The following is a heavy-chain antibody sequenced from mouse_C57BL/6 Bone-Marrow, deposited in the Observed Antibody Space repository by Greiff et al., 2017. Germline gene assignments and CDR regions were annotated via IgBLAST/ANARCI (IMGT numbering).Heavy chain of an antibody. V-gene: IGHV1-15*01. CDR2: IDPETGGT. CDR3: TRRPAYYFDY. CDR1: GYTFTDYE. Sequence: SGAELVRPGASVTLSCKASGYTFTDYEMHWVKQTPVHGLEWIGAIDPETGGTAYNQKFKGKAILTADKASSTAYMELRSLTSEDSAVYYCTRRPAYYFDYWGQGTTLTVSS. J-gene: IGHJ2*01.